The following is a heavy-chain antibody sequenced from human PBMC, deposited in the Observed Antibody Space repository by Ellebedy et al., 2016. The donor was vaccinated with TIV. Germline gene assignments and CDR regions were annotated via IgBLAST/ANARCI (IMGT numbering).Heavy chain of an antibody. D-gene: IGHD2-21*02. CDR2: IYYSGST. V-gene: IGHV4-39*07. CDR1: GGSISSSSYY. Sequence: SETLSLTCTVSGGSISSSSYYWGWIRQPPGKGLEWIGSIYYSGSTYYNPSLKSRVTISVDTSKNQFSLKLSSVTAADTAVYYCARGHCGGDCYSAGRKRNWFDPWGQGTLVTVSS. CDR3: ARGHCGGDCYSAGRKRNWFDP. J-gene: IGHJ5*02.